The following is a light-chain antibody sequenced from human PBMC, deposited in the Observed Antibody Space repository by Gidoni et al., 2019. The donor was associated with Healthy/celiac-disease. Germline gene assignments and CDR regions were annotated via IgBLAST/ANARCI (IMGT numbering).Light chain of an antibody. Sequence: DIQITQSPSSLSASVGERVTITCRASQRISSYLNWYQQKPGKAPKLLIYAASSLQSGVPSRFSGSGSGTDFTLTISSLQPEDFATYYCQQSYSTPWTFGQGTKVEIK. V-gene: IGKV1-39*01. CDR3: QQSYSTPWT. CDR1: QRISSY. CDR2: AAS. J-gene: IGKJ1*01.